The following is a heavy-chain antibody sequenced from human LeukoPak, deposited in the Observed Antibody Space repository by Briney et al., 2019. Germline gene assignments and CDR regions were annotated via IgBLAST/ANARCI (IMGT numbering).Heavy chain of an antibody. Sequence: SETLSLTCTVSGGSIGSYYWSWIRQPPGKGLEWIGYIYYSGSTNYNPSLKSRVTISVDTSKNQFSLKLSSVTAADTAVYYCASFYCSSTSCHFYWYFDLWGRGTLVTVSS. D-gene: IGHD2-2*01. V-gene: IGHV4-59*01. CDR3: ASFYCSSTSCHFYWYFDL. CDR2: IYYSGST. CDR1: GGSIGSYY. J-gene: IGHJ2*01.